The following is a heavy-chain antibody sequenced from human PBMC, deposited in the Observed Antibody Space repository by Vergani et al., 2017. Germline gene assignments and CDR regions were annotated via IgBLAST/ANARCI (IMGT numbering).Heavy chain of an antibody. J-gene: IGHJ3*02. CDR1: GYSFTSYW. Sequence: EVQLVPSGAEVKKPGASLKISCKGSGYSFTSYWIGWVRQMPGKGLEWMGIIYPGDSDTRYSPSFQGQVTISADKSISTAYLQWSSLKASDTAMYYCARRYGSSWYRGDAFDIWGQGTMVTVSS. V-gene: IGHV5-51*03. D-gene: IGHD6-13*01. CDR3: ARRYGSSWYRGDAFDI. CDR2: IYPGDSDT.